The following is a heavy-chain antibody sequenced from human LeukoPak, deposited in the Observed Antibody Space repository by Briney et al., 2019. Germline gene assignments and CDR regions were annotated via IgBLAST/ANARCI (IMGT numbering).Heavy chain of an antibody. Sequence: GGSLRLSCAASGFTFSSYGMHWVRQAPGKGLEWVAVISYDGSNKYYADSVKGRFTISRDNSKNTLYLQMNSLRAEDTAVYYCAKDHGGTQDYWGQGTLVTVSS. V-gene: IGHV3-30*18. D-gene: IGHD1-7*01. CDR3: AKDHGGTQDY. CDR2: ISYDGSNK. J-gene: IGHJ4*02. CDR1: GFTFSSYG.